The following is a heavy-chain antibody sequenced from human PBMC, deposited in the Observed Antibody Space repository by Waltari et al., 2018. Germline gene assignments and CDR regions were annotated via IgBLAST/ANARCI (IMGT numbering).Heavy chain of an antibody. CDR1: GGSISGAYY. J-gene: IGHJ5*02. CDR3: ARHRGVHTGYPGLDP. CDR2: VSSGGNT. V-gene: IGHV4-39*01. Sequence: QLQLQESGPGLVKPSETLSLICTVSGGSISGAYYWDWIRQSPGTGLEWIGDVSSGGNTNYNPPLKSRVTISTDTSKNQFSLRLSSVTAADTAVYYCARHRGVHTGYPGLDPWGQGTLVTVSS. D-gene: IGHD3-10*01.